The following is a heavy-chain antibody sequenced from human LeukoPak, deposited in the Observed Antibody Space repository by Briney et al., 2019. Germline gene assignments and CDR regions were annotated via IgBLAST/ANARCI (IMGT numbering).Heavy chain of an antibody. V-gene: IGHV1-2*02. CDR2: INPHSGGT. CDR3: ARDMDSGPDFFDY. Sequence: ASVKVSCKSSGYTFTDYYMHWVRQAPGQGLEWMGWINPHSGGTDHAQKFQGRVTMTRDTSISTAYMELSRLRSDDTAVYYCARDMDSGPDFFDYWGLGTLVTVSS. J-gene: IGHJ4*02. CDR1: GYTFTDYY. D-gene: IGHD1-26*01.